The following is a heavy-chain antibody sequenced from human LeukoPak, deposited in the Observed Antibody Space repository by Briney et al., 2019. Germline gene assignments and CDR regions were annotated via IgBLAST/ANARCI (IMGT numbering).Heavy chain of an antibody. CDR2: IGSNSVPT. CDR3: AKHCSGYCNTASEKRFDP. J-gene: IGHJ5*02. D-gene: IGHD2-2*03. CDR1: GFTFSSYS. Sequence: PGGSLRLSCAASGFTFSSYSMNWVRQAPGKGLEWVSGIGSNSVPTVYADSVKGRFTIFRDNSKSMLYLQMDSLRVEDTAVYYCAKHCSGYCNTASEKRFDPWGQGTLVTVSS. V-gene: IGHV3-23*01.